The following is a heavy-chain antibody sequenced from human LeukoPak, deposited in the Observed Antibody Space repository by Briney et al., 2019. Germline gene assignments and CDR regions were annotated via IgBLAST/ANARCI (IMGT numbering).Heavy chain of an antibody. CDR3: ARGDSSSWSYNWFDP. Sequence: PSQTLSLTCTVSGGSISSGGYYWSWIRQHPGKGLEWIGYIYYSGSTYYNPSLKSRVTISVDTSKNQFSLKLSSVTAADTAVYYCARGDSSSWSYNWFDPWGQGTLVTVSS. V-gene: IGHV4-31*03. CDR1: GGSISSGGYY. J-gene: IGHJ5*02. CDR2: IYYSGST. D-gene: IGHD6-13*01.